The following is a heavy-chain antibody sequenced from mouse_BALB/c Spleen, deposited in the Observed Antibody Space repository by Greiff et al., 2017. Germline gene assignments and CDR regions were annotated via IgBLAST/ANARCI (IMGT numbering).Heavy chain of an antibody. D-gene: IGHD2-14*01. CDR1: GYSITSDYA. V-gene: IGHV3-2*02. CDR2: ISYSGST. CDR3: ARNYRYDDYYAMDY. J-gene: IGHJ4*01. Sequence: EVKLQESGPGLVKPSQSLSLTCTVTGYSITSDYAWNWIRQFPGNKLEWMGYISYSGSTSYNPSLKSRISITRDTSKNQFFLQLNSVTTEDTATYYCARNYRYDDYYAMDYWGQGTSVTVSS.